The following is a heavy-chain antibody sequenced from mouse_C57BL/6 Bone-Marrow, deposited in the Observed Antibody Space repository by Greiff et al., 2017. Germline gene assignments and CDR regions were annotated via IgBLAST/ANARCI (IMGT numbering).Heavy chain of an antibody. CDR2: IDPETGGT. J-gene: IGHJ4*01. D-gene: IGHD4-1*01. V-gene: IGHV1-15*01. Sequence: VQLVESGAELVRPGASVTLSCKASGYTFTDYEMHWVKQTPVHGLEWIGAIDPETGGTAYNQKFKGKAILTADKSSSTAYMELRSLTSEDSAVYYCTGNWDYAMDYWGQGTSVTVSS. CDR1: GYTFTDYE. CDR3: TGNWDYAMDY.